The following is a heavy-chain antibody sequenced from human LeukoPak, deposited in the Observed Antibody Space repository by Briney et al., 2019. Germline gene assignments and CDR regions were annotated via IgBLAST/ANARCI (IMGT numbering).Heavy chain of an antibody. V-gene: IGHV1-69*05. Sequence: SVKVSCKASGGAFSGYVISWVRQAPGQGLEWMGGIIPMLNKANYAQKFQGRVTVTTDESTSTANMELRSLRSEDTAIYYCARCSSGGCFFDFWAQGTLVTVSS. CDR1: GGAFSGYV. J-gene: IGHJ4*02. D-gene: IGHD2-15*01. CDR3: ARCSSGGCFFDF. CDR2: IIPMLNKA.